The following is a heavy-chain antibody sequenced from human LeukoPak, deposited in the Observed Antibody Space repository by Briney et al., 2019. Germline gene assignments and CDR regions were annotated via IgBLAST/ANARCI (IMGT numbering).Heavy chain of an antibody. J-gene: IGHJ6*02. CDR2: IYPGDSDT. CDR1: GYSFTSYW. V-gene: IGHV5-51*01. D-gene: IGHD2-2*01. Sequence: GESLKISCKGSGYSFTSYWIGWVRQMPGKGLEWMGIIYPGDSDTTYSPSFQGQVTISADKSISTAYLQWSSLRASDTAMYYCARRDGYCSSTSCYADYYYGMDVWGQGTTVTVSS. CDR3: ARRDGYCSSTSCYADYYYGMDV.